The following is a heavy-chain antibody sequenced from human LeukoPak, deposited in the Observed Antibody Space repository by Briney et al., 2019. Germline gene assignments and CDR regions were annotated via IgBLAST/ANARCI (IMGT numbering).Heavy chain of an antibody. Sequence: ASVKVSCKASGYTFTTYAMHWVRQAPGQRLEWMGWINAGNGNTEYSQKFQGRVTLSRDTSATTVYMEMSSLRSEDTAVYYCARDHCSGSACYLKYWGQGTLVTVSS. CDR1: GYTFTTYA. J-gene: IGHJ4*02. CDR3: ARDHCSGSACYLKY. CDR2: INAGNGNT. V-gene: IGHV1-3*01. D-gene: IGHD2-15*01.